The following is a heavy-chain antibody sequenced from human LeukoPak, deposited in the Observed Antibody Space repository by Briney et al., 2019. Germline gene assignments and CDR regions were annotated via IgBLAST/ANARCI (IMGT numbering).Heavy chain of an antibody. CDR2: ISAYNGNT. Sequence: GSSVKVSCKASGGTFSSYAISWVRQAPGQGLEWMGWISAYNGNTNYAQKLQGRVTMTTDTSTSTAYMELRSLRSDDTAVYYCARRAPVSPYHYWGQGTLVTVSS. CDR1: GGTFSSYA. CDR3: ARRAPVSPYHY. V-gene: IGHV1-18*01. J-gene: IGHJ4*02.